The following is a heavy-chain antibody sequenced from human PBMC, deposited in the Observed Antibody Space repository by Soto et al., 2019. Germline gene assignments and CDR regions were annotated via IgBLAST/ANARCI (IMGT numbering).Heavy chain of an antibody. Sequence: SGLLCVPWSVSGGSVSYISYYWGWIRQPPGKGLEWVGGIFYTGTTYYNPSLKDRLSISVDTSENSFSLNLTSVTAADTAVYFCARLVVGAPVADVWGQGALVTVSS. CDR3: ARLVVGAPVADV. CDR2: IFYTGTT. D-gene: IGHD1-26*01. CDR1: GGSVSYISYY. J-gene: IGHJ4*02. V-gene: IGHV4-39*01.